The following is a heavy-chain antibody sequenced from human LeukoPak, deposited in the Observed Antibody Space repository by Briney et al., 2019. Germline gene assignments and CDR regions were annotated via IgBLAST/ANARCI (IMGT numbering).Heavy chain of an antibody. CDR3: SRGGNQYYFDY. J-gene: IGHJ4*02. Sequence: PGGSLRLSCAASGFTVSSNYMSWVRQAPGKGLEWVSVIYSGGSTYYAGSVKGRFTISRDNSKNTLYLQMNSLRVEDTAVYYCSRGGNQYYFDYWGQGTLVTVSS. CDR2: IYSGGST. D-gene: IGHD3-10*01. CDR1: GFTVSSNY. V-gene: IGHV3-66*01.